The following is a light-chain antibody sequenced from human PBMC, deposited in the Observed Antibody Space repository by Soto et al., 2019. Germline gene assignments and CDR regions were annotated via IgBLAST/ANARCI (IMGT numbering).Light chain of an antibody. V-gene: IGLV2-8*01. CDR2: EVT. Sequence: QSALTQPPSASGSPGRSVTISCSGTSSDVGDSNSVSWYQQHPGKAPKLIIYEVTKRPSGVPDRFSGSKSANAASLTVSGLQAEDEADYYCSSYAGSYIWVFGGGTKLTVL. CDR1: SSDVGDSNS. CDR3: SSYAGSYIWV. J-gene: IGLJ3*02.